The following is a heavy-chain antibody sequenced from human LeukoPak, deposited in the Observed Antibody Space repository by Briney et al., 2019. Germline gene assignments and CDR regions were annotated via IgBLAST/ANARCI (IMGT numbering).Heavy chain of an antibody. D-gene: IGHD2-2*01. CDR2: INPNSGGT. V-gene: IGHV1-2*02. CDR1: GYTFTGYY. CDR3: ALGDQLLTYYYYGMDV. J-gene: IGHJ6*02. Sequence: ASVKVSCKASGYTFTGYYMHWVRQAPGQGLEWMGWINPNSGGTNYAQKFQGRVTMTRDTSISTAYMELSRLRSDDTAVYYCALGDQLLTYYYYGMDVWGQGTTVTVSS.